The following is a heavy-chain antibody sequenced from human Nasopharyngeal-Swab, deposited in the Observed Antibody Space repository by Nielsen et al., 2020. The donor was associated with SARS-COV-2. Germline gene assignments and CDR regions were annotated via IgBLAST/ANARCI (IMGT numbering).Heavy chain of an antibody. CDR1: GFTVSSHC. V-gene: IGHV3-74*01. Sequence: GEALKIPCAASGFTVSSHCMHLVRQGLGKGLEWVSRICGHVRRPGYADSVKGRFTISRDNAKNTLYLQMNSLTGEDAAVYFCTRDPGDDKRDWYFDVWGRGTLVTVSS. D-gene: IGHD3-16*01. CDR2: ICGHVRRP. CDR3: TRDPGDDKRDWYFDV. J-gene: IGHJ2*01.